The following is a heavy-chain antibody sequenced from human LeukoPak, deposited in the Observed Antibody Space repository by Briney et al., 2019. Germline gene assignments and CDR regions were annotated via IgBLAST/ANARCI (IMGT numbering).Heavy chain of an antibody. V-gene: IGHV3-30*04. CDR1: GFTFSSYA. CDR2: ISYDGSNK. CDR3: ARDPCSGGSCYELFDY. Sequence: GGSLRLSCAASGFTFSSYAMHWVRQAPGKGLEWVAVISYDGSNKYYADSVKGRFTISRDNSKNTLYLQMNSLRAEDTAVYYCARDPCSGGSCYELFDYWGQGTLVTVSS. D-gene: IGHD2-15*01. J-gene: IGHJ4*02.